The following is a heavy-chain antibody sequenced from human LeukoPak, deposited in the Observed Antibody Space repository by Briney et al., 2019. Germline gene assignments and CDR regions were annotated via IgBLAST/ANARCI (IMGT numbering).Heavy chain of an antibody. V-gene: IGHV3-66*01. J-gene: IGHJ4*02. D-gene: IGHD3-10*01. CDR3: ARAFQYGSGSYPYSL. CDR1: GFTVSNND. CDR2: IYSGGNT. Sequence: GGSLRLSCAASGFTVSNNDMCWARQAPGKGLEWVSVIYSGGNTNYADSVKGRFIISRDDLKNTLFLQMNSLRAEDTAVYYCARAFQYGSGSYPYSLWGQGTLVTVSS.